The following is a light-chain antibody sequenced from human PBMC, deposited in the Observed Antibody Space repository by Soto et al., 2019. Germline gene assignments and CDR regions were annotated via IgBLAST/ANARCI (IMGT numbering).Light chain of an antibody. J-gene: IGKJ4*01. Sequence: DIVMTQSPDSLAVSLGERATINCKSSQTSLSSSNNKTYLVWYQQKPGQPPKLLISWSSTRESVVPDRFSGNGSGTDFTQTLSCPQAAVVAGYYWPQCYGMQLTFGGGPRVEIK. CDR1: QTSLSSSNNKTY. CDR3: PQCYGMQLT. V-gene: IGKV4-1*01. CDR2: WSS.